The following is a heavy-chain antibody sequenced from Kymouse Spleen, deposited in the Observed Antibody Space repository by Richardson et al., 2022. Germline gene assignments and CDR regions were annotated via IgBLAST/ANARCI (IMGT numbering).Heavy chain of an antibody. CDR2: ISYDGSNK. D-gene: IGHD2-8*01. CDR1: GFTFSSYG. Sequence: QVQLVESGGGVVQPGRSLRLSCAASGFTFSSYGMHWVRQAPGKGLEWVAVISYDGSNKYYADSVKGRFTISRDNSKNTLYLQMNSLRAEDTAVYYCAKSRVLMVYEGQGTMVTVSS. V-gene: IGHV3-30*18. J-gene: IGHJ3*02.